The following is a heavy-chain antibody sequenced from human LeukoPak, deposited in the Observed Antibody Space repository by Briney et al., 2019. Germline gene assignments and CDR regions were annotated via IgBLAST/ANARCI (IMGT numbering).Heavy chain of an antibody. Sequence: PGGSLRLSCAASEFSVGSNYMTWVRQAPGKGLEWVSVIYRGGSTYYADSVKGRFTISRDNAKNSLYLQMNSLRAEDTGVYYCARDVKAEYLATLNWFDPWGQGTLVTVSS. V-gene: IGHV3-66*01. CDR1: EFSVGSNY. D-gene: IGHD2-2*01. CDR3: ARDVKAEYLATLNWFDP. CDR2: IYRGGST. J-gene: IGHJ5*02.